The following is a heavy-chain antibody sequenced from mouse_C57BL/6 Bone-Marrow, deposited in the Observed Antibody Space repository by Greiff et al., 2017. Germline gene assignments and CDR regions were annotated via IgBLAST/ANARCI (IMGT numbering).Heavy chain of an antibody. J-gene: IGHJ2*01. D-gene: IGHD1-2*01. Sequence: VHLVESGAELVKPGASVKISCKASGYAFSSYWMNWVKQRPGKGLEWIGQIYPGDGDTNYNGKFKGKATLTADKSSSTAYMQLSSLTSEDSAVYFCARPFHYYGYFDYWGQGTTLTVSS. CDR2: IYPGDGDT. CDR1: GYAFSSYW. CDR3: ARPFHYYGYFDY. V-gene: IGHV1-80*01.